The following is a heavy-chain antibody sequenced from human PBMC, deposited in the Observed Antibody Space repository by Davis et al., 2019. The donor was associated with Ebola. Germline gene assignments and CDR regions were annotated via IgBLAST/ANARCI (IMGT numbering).Heavy chain of an antibody. V-gene: IGHV3-23*01. CDR3: AKRHGRQYYGMDV. CDR1: GFTFSSYA. J-gene: IGHJ6*02. CDR2: ISGSGGST. Sequence: GESLKISCAASGFTFSSYAMSWVRQAPGKGLEWVSAISGSGGSTYYADSVKGRFTISRDNSKNTLYLQMNSLRAEDTAVYYCAKRHGRQYYGMDVWGQGTTVTVSS.